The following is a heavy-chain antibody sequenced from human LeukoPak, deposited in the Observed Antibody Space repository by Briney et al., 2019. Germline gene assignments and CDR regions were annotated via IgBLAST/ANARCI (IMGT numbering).Heavy chain of an antibody. CDR2: ISGSGGST. CDR1: GFTFSSYA. CDR3: AKDLGETMVRGGPSDRMDV. D-gene: IGHD3-10*01. V-gene: IGHV3-23*01. J-gene: IGHJ6*02. Sequence: PGGSLRLSCAASGFTFSSYAMSWVRQAPGEGLEWVSAISGSGGSTYYADSVKGRFTISRDNSKNTLYLQMNSLRAEDTAVYHCAKDLGETMVRGGPSDRMDVWGQGTTVTVSS.